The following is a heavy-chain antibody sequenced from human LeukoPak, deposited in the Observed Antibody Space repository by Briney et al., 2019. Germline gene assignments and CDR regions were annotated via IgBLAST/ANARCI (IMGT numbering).Heavy chain of an antibody. Sequence: ASVKVSCKASGYTFTSYDINWVRQATGQGLEWMGWMNPNSGNTGYAQKFQGRVTMTRNTSISTAYMELSSLRSEDTAAYYCARDGGAAAGSGYYGMDVWGQGTTVTVSS. V-gene: IGHV1-8*01. D-gene: IGHD6-13*01. CDR2: MNPNSGNT. J-gene: IGHJ6*02. CDR1: GYTFTSYD. CDR3: ARDGGAAAGSGYYGMDV.